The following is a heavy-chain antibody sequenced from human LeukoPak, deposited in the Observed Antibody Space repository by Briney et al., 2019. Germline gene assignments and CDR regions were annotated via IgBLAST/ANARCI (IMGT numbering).Heavy chain of an antibody. CDR3: ARDKRVAAAGFLFDY. CDR2: INPNSGGT. Sequence: ASVEVSCKASGYTFTGYYMHWVRQAPGQGLEWMGWINPNSGGTNYAQKFQGRVTMTRDTSISTAYMELSRLRSDDTAVYYCARDKRVAAAGFLFDYWGQGTLVTVSS. V-gene: IGHV1-2*02. CDR1: GYTFTGYY. J-gene: IGHJ4*02. D-gene: IGHD6-13*01.